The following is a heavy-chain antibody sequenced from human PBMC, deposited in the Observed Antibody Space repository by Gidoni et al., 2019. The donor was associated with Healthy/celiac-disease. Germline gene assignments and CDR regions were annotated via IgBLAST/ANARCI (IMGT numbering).Heavy chain of an antibody. CDR1: GFTFSSYS. Sequence: EVQLVESGGGLVKPGGSLRLSCAASGFTFSSYSMNWVRQAPGKGLEWVSSISSSSSYIYYADSVKGRFTISRDNAKNSLYLQMNSLRAEDTAVYYCAREAIVVVPAFDNWFDPWGQGTLVTVSS. CDR3: AREAIVVVPAFDNWFDP. CDR2: ISSSSSYI. D-gene: IGHD2-2*01. J-gene: IGHJ5*02. V-gene: IGHV3-21*01.